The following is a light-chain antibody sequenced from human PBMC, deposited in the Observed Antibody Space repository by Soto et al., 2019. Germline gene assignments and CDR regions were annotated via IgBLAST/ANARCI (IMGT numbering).Light chain of an antibody. V-gene: IGLV2-11*01. CDR2: DVS. CDR1: SSDVGGYNY. CDR3: CSHAGSYTWV. Sequence: QSALTQPRSVSGSPGQSVTISCTGTSSDVGGYNYVSWYQQYPGKAPKLMIYDVSKRPSGIPDRFSGSKSGNTASLTISGLQAEDEADYYCCSHAGSYTWVFGGGTKLTVL. J-gene: IGLJ3*02.